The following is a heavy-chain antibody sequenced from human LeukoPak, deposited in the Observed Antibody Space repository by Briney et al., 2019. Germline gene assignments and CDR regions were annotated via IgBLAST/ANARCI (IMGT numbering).Heavy chain of an antibody. V-gene: IGHV4-34*01. Sequence: SETLSLTCAVYGGSFSGYYWSWIRQPPGKGLEWIGEINHSGSTNYNPSLKSRVTISVDTSKNQFSLKLSSVTAADTAVYYCASVQTGDQLDYWGQGTLVTVSS. CDR3: ASVQTGDQLDY. D-gene: IGHD7-27*01. CDR2: INHSGST. J-gene: IGHJ4*02. CDR1: GGSFSGYY.